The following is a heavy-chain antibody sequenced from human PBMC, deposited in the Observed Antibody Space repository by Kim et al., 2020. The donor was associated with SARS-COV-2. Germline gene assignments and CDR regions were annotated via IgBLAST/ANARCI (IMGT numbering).Heavy chain of an antibody. Sequence: GESLKISCKGSGYSFTSYWIGWVRQMPGKGLEWMGIIYPGDSDTRYSPSFQGQVTISADKSISTAYLQWSSLKASDTAMYYCARGVGSLMAHARGRDIYFDYWGQGTLVTVSS. D-gene: IGHD2-8*01. CDR3: ARGVGSLMAHARGRDIYFDY. CDR2: IYPGDSDT. J-gene: IGHJ4*02. V-gene: IGHV5-51*01. CDR1: GYSFTSYW.